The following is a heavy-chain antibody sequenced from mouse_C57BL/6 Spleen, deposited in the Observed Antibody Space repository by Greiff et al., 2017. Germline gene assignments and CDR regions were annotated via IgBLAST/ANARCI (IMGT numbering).Heavy chain of an antibody. Sequence: EVQLQQSGTVLARPGASVKMSCETSGYTFTSYWMHWVKQRPGQGLEWIGAIYPGNSNTSHNQKFKGKAKLTAGTSASTAYMELSSLTNEDSAVYYCTRRVTTVVATRDYWGQGTTLTVSS. J-gene: IGHJ2*01. V-gene: IGHV1-5*01. CDR3: TRRVTTVVATRDY. CDR1: GYTFTSYW. D-gene: IGHD1-1*01. CDR2: IYPGNSNT.